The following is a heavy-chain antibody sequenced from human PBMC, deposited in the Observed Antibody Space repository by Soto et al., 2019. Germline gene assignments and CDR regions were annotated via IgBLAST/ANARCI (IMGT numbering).Heavy chain of an antibody. CDR2: IFYSGST. D-gene: IGHD3-22*01. CDR3: ARGTYYYDSSGYYYAPVFDY. J-gene: IGHJ4*02. CDR1: GGSISNYY. V-gene: IGHV4-59*12. Sequence: PSETLSLTCTVSGGSISNYYWSWIRQPPGRGLERIGHIFYSGSTNYNPALKSRVTISVDRSKNQFSLKLSSVTAADTAVYYCARGTYYYDSSGYYYAPVFDYWGQGTLVTVSS.